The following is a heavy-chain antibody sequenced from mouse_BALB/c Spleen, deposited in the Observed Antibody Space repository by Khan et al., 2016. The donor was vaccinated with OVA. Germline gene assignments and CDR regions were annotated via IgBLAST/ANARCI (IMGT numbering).Heavy chain of an antibody. V-gene: IGHV2-9*02. J-gene: IGHJ3*01. CDR2: VWAGGNT. D-gene: IGHD3-1*01. Sequence: QMQLEESGPGLVAPSQSLSITCTVSGFSITNYGVHWVRQPPGKGLEWLGVVWAGGNTNCNSPLMSRLSISKDNSKSQVFFKMNSLQNDDTAMYVCARLHSLAYWGQGTLVTVSA. CDR1: GFSITNYG. CDR3: ARLHSLAY.